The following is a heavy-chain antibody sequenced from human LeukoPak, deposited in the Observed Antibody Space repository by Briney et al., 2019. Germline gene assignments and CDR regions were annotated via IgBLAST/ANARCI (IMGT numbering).Heavy chain of an antibody. D-gene: IGHD2-2*01. V-gene: IGHV4-34*01. CDR2: INHSGST. Sequence: PSETLSLICAVYGGSFSGYYWSWSRQPPGKGLEWIGEINHSGSTNYNPSLKSRVTISVDTSKNQFSLKLSSVTAADTAVYYCATLKLGYCSSTSCPILDYWGQGTLVTVSS. CDR3: ATLKLGYCSSTSCPILDY. CDR1: GGSFSGYY. J-gene: IGHJ4*02.